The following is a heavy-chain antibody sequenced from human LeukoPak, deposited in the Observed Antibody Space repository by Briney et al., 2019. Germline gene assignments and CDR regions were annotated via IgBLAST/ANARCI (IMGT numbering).Heavy chain of an antibody. CDR2: IYYSGST. Sequence: SETLSLTCTVSGGSISSYYWSWIRQPPGKGLEWIGYIYYSGSTNYNPSLKSRVTISVDTSKNQFSLKLSSVTAADTAVYYCARRPVDTFNRFYYYYMDVWGKGTTVTVSS. J-gene: IGHJ6*03. CDR3: ARRPVDTFNRFYYYYMDV. CDR1: GGSISSYY. V-gene: IGHV4-59*01. D-gene: IGHD5-18*01.